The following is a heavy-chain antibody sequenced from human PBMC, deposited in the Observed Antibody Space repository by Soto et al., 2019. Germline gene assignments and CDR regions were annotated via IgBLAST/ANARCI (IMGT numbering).Heavy chain of an antibody. CDR2: ISYDGITK. D-gene: IGHD2-2*03. CDR3: AKGLDIVLVPGAIGPYYYYGVDV. J-gene: IGHJ6*02. Sequence: QVQLVESGGGVVQPGRSLRLSCAASGFTFSSYGMNWVRQAPGKGLKWVALISYDGITKYYADSVKGRFTISRDNSKNTQYLQMNSLRPEDTAVYYCAKGLDIVLVPGAIGPYYYYGVDVWGQGTTVTVSS. CDR1: GFTFSSYG. V-gene: IGHV3-30*18.